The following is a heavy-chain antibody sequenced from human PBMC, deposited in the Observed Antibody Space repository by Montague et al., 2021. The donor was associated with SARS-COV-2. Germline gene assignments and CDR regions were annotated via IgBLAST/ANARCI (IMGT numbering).Heavy chain of an antibody. J-gene: IGHJ6*02. Sequence: SLRLSCAASGFTFSTYIMNWVRQAPGKGLEWVSLISSSSGYIYYADSVKGRFTISRGNAQNSLYLQMNSLRAEDTAVYYCARGSTTNYYYYGMDVWGQGATVTVSS. CDR1: GFTFSTYI. D-gene: IGHD5/OR15-5a*01. V-gene: IGHV3-21*04. CDR3: ARGSTTNYYYYGMDV. CDR2: ISSSSGYI.